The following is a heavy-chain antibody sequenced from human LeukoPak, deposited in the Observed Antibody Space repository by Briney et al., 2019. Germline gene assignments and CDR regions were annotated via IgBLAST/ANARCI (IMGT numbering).Heavy chain of an antibody. J-gene: IGHJ4*02. CDR3: ARHGVYYDSSGYLYYFFDY. Sequence: SETLSLTCTVSGGSISSSSYYWGWIRQPPGKGLEWIGSIYYSGSTYYNPSLKSRVTISVDTSKNQFSLRLISVTAADTAVYYCARHGVYYDSSGYLYYFFDYWGQGTLVTVSS. CDR2: IYYSGST. D-gene: IGHD3-22*01. CDR1: GGSISSSSYY. V-gene: IGHV4-39*01.